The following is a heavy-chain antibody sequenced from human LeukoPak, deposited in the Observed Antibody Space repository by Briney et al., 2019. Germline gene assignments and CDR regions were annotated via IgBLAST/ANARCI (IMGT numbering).Heavy chain of an antibody. J-gene: IGHJ4*02. CDR1: GFTFSSYA. D-gene: IGHD2-2*01. CDR2: ISGSGGST. V-gene: IGHV3-23*01. Sequence: GGSLRLSCAASGFTFSSYAMSWVRQAPGKGLEWVSAISGSGGSTYYADSVRGRFTISRDNSKNTLYLQMNSLRAEDTAVYYCARETVGYCSSTSCYSQDYWGQGTLVTVSS. CDR3: ARETVGYCSSTSCYSQDY.